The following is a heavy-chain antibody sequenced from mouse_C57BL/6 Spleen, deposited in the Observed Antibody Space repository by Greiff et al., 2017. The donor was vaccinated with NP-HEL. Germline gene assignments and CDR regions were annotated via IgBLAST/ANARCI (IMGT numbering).Heavy chain of an antibody. D-gene: IGHD2-4*01. CDR3: ARKEPFYYDYDAGFAY. J-gene: IGHJ3*01. CDR2: IWSGGST. V-gene: IGHV2-2*01. CDR1: GFSLTSYG. Sequence: VKLVESGPGLVQPSQSLSITCTVSGFSLTSYGVHWVRQSPGKGLEWLGVIWSGGSTDYNAAFISRLSISKDNSKSQVFFKMNSLQADDTAIYYCARKEPFYYDYDAGFAYWGQGTLVTVSA.